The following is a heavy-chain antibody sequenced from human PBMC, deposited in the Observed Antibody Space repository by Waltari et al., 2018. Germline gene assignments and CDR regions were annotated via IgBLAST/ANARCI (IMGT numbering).Heavy chain of an antibody. Sequence: EVQLVDSGGDLVQPGGALRLSCGASGFHFDGYWMSWVRQAPGKGLEWVANINEDETERYYADSVRGRFTISRDNDQKALYLRMNSLRAEDTAVYYCVRDHERGRYGMDVWGQGTTVTVSS. CDR1: GFHFDGYW. J-gene: IGHJ6*02. CDR3: VRDHERGRYGMDV. V-gene: IGHV3-7*01. CDR2: INEDETER. D-gene: IGHD3-16*01.